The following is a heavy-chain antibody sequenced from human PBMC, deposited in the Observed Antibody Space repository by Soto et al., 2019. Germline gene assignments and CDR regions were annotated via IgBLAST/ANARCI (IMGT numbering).Heavy chain of an antibody. J-gene: IGHJ4*02. CDR1: GDSVSSNSAA. V-gene: IGHV6-1*01. D-gene: IGHD3-10*01. CDR3: AREEMVRGVIISPFDY. CDR2: TYYRSKWYN. Sequence: SQTLSLTCAISGDSVSSNSAAWNWIRQSPSRGLEWLGRTYYRSKWYNDYAVSVKSRITINPDTSKNQFSLQLNSVTPEDTAVYYCAREEMVRGVIISPFDYWGQGTLVTVSS.